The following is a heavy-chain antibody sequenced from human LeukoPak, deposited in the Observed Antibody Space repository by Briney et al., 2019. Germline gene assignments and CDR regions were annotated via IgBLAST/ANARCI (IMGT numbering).Heavy chain of an antibody. V-gene: IGHV4-4*07. CDR2: IFDTGKT. Sequence: SETLSLTCSVSGTSISGFFWSWIRQPAGKGLEWIGRIFDTGKTDYNPSLKSRVTVSLDTSKNQLSLKLTSVTAADMAVYYCARGHELSCDGGDCPCLPDYWGQGTLVTVSS. CDR3: ARGHELSCDGGDCPCLPDY. J-gene: IGHJ4*02. D-gene: IGHD2-21*02. CDR1: GTSISGFF.